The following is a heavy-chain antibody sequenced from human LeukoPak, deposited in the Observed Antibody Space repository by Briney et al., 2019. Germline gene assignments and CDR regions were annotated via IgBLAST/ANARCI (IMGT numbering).Heavy chain of an antibody. Sequence: GGSLRLSCAASGFTFSDYYMSWIRQAPGKGLEWVSYISSSGSTIYYADSVKGRFTISGDNAKNSLYLQMNSLRAEDTAVYYCARDRPSYDFWSGYYEYYYYMDVWGKGTTVTVSS. CDR3: ARDRPSYDFWSGYYEYYYYMDV. D-gene: IGHD3-3*01. V-gene: IGHV3-11*04. CDR1: GFTFSDYY. CDR2: ISSSGSTI. J-gene: IGHJ6*03.